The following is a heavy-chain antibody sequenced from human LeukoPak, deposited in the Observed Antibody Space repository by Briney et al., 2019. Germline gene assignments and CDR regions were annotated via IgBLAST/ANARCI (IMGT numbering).Heavy chain of an antibody. J-gene: IGHJ4*02. CDR3: ARHVPHGSSSDPLFDY. Sequence: SETLSLTCTASGGSISSYYWSWIRQPPGKGLEWIGYIYYSGSTNYNPSLKSRVTISVDTSKNQFSLKLSSVTAADTAVYYCARHVPHGSSSDPLFDYWGQGTLVTVSS. V-gene: IGHV4-59*08. CDR1: GGSISSYY. CDR2: IYYSGST. D-gene: IGHD6-13*01.